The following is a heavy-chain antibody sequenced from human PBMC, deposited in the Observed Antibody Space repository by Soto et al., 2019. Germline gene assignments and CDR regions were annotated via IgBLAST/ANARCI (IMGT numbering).Heavy chain of an antibody. J-gene: IGHJ6*02. Sequence: PSETLSLTCAVSGGSISSGGHSWSWIRQPPGKGLEWIGYIYHSGSTYYNPSLESRVTISVDTSKNQFSLKVSSVTVADTAVYYCARLGGYCSSTSCYGYYGMDVWGQGTTVTVSS. D-gene: IGHD2-2*01. CDR2: IYHSGST. CDR3: ARLGGYCSSTSCYGYYGMDV. CDR1: GGSISSGGHS. V-gene: IGHV4-30-2*03.